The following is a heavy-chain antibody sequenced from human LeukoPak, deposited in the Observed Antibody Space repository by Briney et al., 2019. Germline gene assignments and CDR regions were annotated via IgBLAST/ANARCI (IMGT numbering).Heavy chain of an antibody. V-gene: IGHV4-34*01. J-gene: IGHJ2*01. CDR2: INHSGST. CDR3: ARGGQWLGVGPNWYFDL. Sequence: SETLSLTCAVYGGSFSGYYWGWIRQPPGKGLEWIGEINHSGSTNYNPSLKSRVTISVDTSKNQFSLKLSSVTAADTAVYYCARGGQWLGVGPNWYFDLWGRGTPVTVSS. D-gene: IGHD6-19*01. CDR1: GGSFSGYY.